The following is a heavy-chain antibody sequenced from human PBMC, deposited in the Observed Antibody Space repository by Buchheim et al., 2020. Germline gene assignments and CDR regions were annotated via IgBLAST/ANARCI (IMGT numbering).Heavy chain of an antibody. Sequence: QMQLQESGPGLVKPLQTLSLTCTVSGGSINRGGYYWSWIRQHSVRGLEWIGYIYYTGATYYSTSLKSRVSISVAMSKNQFSLRVNSVTAADTAVYFCARDGYNNFGEYFAMDVWGQGT. D-gene: IGHD4-11*01. CDR3: ARDGYNNFGEYFAMDV. J-gene: IGHJ6*02. CDR1: GGSINRGGYY. CDR2: IYYTGAT. V-gene: IGHV4-31*03.